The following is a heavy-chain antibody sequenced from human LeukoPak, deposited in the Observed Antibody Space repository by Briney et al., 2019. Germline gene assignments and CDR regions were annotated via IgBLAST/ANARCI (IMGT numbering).Heavy chain of an antibody. Sequence: GGSLRLSCAAYGFTFSSYWMHWVRQAPGKGLVWVSRINSDGSSTTYADSVKGRFTISRDNAKNTLYLQMNSLRAEDTAVYYCARATRGTSGFDPWGQGTRVTVSS. CDR1: GFTFSSYW. V-gene: IGHV3-74*01. CDR2: INSDGSST. D-gene: IGHD1-26*01. J-gene: IGHJ5*02. CDR3: ARATRGTSGFDP.